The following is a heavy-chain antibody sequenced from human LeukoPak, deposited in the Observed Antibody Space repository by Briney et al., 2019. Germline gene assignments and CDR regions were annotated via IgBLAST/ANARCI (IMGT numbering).Heavy chain of an antibody. Sequence: SVKVSCKPSGGTFSTYAISWVRQAPGQGLEWMGGIIPILGTAKYAKKFQGRVTITADEFTSTAHMELSSLRSEDTAVYYCASNTNYYEGSGHYVFDYWGQGTLGTISS. J-gene: IGHJ4*02. CDR3: ASNTNYYEGSGHYVFDY. V-gene: IGHV1-69*13. CDR1: GGTFSTYA. CDR2: IIPILGTA. D-gene: IGHD3-22*01.